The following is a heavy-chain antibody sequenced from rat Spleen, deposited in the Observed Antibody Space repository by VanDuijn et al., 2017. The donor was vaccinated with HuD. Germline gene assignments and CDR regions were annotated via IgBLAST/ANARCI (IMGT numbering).Heavy chain of an antibody. J-gene: IGHJ2*01. CDR2: IWSNGGT. CDR3: ARKKAAYYGYNYFDY. Sequence: QGQLKESGPGLVQPSQTLSLTCTVSGFSLTSNTISWIRQPPGKGLEWMGLIWSNGGTDYNSAIKSRLSISRDTSRSQVFLKMNSLQTEDTAMYFCARKKAAYYGYNYFDYWGQGVMVTVSS. V-gene: IGHV2-47*01. CDR1: GFSLTSNT. D-gene: IGHD1-9*01.